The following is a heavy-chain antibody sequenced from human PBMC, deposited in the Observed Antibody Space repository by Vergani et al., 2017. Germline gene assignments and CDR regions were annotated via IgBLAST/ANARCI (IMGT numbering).Heavy chain of an antibody. Sequence: QVQLQESGPGLVKPSQTLSLTCTVSGGSISSGGYFWSWIRQHPGKGLEWIGYIYYSGSTYYNPSLKSRVTISVDTSKNQFSLKLSSVTAADTAVYYCAGDPVVVVPAAKHESRELDGYWGQGTLVTVSS. CDR2: IYYSGST. V-gene: IGHV4-31*03. D-gene: IGHD2-2*01. CDR1: GGSISSGGYF. J-gene: IGHJ4*02. CDR3: AGDPVVVVPAAKHESRELDGY.